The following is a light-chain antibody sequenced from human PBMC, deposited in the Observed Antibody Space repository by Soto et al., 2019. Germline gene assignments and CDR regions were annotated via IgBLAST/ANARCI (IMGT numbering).Light chain of an antibody. V-gene: IGKV3-20*01. CDR3: KKYGSALGT. J-gene: IGKJ2*01. CDR1: QGLRSTF. Sequence: EIVLTQSPGTLSLSPGERATLSCRASQGLRSTFLAWYQHKLGQAPRLLIHAASTRATDIPDRFSGSGAGTIIKLYNSRLEPEDFAVYYCKKYGSALGTFGQGTKVEIK. CDR2: AAS.